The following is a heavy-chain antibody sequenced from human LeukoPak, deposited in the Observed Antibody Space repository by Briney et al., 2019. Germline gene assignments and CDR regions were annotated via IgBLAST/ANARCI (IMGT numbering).Heavy chain of an antibody. CDR3: ARADSNGWISDY. CDR2: INWNGGST. D-gene: IGHD6-19*01. Sequence: PGGSLRLSCAASGSPFNDHGMIWVRQAPGKGLEWVSGINWNGGSTGYADSVKGRFTISRDNAKNSLYLQMNNLRAEDTALYHCARADSNGWISDYWGQGTLVTVSS. CDR1: GSPFNDHG. J-gene: IGHJ4*02. V-gene: IGHV3-20*01.